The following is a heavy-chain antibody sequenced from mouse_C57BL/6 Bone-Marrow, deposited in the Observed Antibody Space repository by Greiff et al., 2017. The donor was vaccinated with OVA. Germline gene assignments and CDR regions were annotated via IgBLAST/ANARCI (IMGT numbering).Heavy chain of an antibody. CDR2: ITPSTGGT. D-gene: IGHD1-1*02. CDR3: ARGGTSPFAY. J-gene: IGHJ3*01. Sequence: EVQLVESGPELVKPGASVKLSCKASGYSFTGYYMNWVKQSPAKGLEWIGEITPSTGGTTYNQKFKAKATLTVSKSSSTCYMQLKSLTSEDSAVYFCARGGTSPFAYWGQGTPITVSA. V-gene: IGHV1-42*01. CDR1: GYSFTGYY.